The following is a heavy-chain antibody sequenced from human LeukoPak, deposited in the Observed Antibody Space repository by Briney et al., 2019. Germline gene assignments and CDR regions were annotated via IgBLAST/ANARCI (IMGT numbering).Heavy chain of an antibody. CDR1: GYSISSGYY. Sequence: PSETLSLTCAVSGYSISSGYYWGWIRQPPGKGLEWIGSIYHSGSTYYNPSLKSRVTISVDTSKNQFSLKLSSVTAADTAVYYCARHFTEGHNWLDPWGQGTLVTVSS. D-gene: IGHD3-3*02. J-gene: IGHJ5*02. V-gene: IGHV4-38-2*01. CDR2: IYHSGST. CDR3: ARHFTEGHNWLDP.